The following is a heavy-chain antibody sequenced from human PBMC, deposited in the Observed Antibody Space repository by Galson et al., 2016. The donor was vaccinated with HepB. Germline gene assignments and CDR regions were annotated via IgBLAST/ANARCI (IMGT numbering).Heavy chain of an antibody. Sequence: SLRLSCAASGFTFSSHAINWVRQAPGMGLEWVSAVSGNGGSSNYAESVKGRFTVSRDNSKNAVYLQMNTVRAEDTAVYFCARGGNYYGSGDYRDGLEFWGQGTMVTVSS. J-gene: IGHJ3*01. CDR1: GFTFSSHA. CDR2: VSGNGGSS. V-gene: IGHV3-23*01. CDR3: ARGGNYYGSGDYRDGLEF. D-gene: IGHD3-10*01.